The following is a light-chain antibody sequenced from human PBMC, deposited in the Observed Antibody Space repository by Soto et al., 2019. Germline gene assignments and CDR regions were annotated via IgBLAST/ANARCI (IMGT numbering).Light chain of an antibody. CDR2: GAS. J-gene: IGKJ1*01. V-gene: IGKV3-20*01. CDR3: QQYGGSAPWT. CDR1: QTVKNNY. Sequence: EIVLTQPPGPLSVSPGDRVTLSCRASQTVKNNYLAGYQQKPGQAPRLLIYGASSPATGTPARFSGSGSGTHFALPVSRLEPEDFAVYYCQQYGGSAPWTFGPGTKV.